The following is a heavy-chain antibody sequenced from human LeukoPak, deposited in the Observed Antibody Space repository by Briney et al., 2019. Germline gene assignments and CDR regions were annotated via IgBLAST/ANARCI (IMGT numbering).Heavy chain of an antibody. J-gene: IGHJ4*02. CDR3: ASPVKYYDTWSGYPPFDY. Sequence: ASVKVSCKASGGTFNNFAISWVRQAPGQGLEWVGGIIPMSGTANYAQKFQGIVTITADESTSTAYMELSSLRSEDTAIYYCASPVKYYDTWSGYPPFDYWGQGTLVTVSS. V-gene: IGHV1-69*13. CDR2: IIPMSGTA. D-gene: IGHD3-3*01. CDR1: GGTFNNFA.